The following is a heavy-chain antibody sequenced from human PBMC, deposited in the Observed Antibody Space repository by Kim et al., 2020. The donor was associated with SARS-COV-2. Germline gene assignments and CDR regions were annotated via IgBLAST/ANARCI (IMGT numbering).Heavy chain of an antibody. Sequence: GGSLRLSCVXSGIGFSNYWMSWVRQAPGKGLEWVASMSEDASESYYVDSVKGRSTISRANTKNSLYLQMNSVRAEETAVYSCAWPLGAAHWGQGTLVTVSS. V-gene: IGHV3-7*01. CDR2: MSEDASES. CDR1: GIGFSNYW. J-gene: IGHJ4*02. D-gene: IGHD6-13*01. CDR3: AWPLGAAH.